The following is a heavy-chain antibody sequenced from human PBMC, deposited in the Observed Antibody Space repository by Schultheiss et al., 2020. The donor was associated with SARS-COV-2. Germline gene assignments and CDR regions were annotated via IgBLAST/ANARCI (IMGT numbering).Heavy chain of an antibody. J-gene: IGHJ4*02. V-gene: IGHV4-61*01. D-gene: IGHD6-6*01. Sequence: SQTLSLTCTVSGGAVSSGNYYWSWIRQPPGKGLEWIGYIYYSGSTNYNPSLKSRVTISVDTSKNQFSLKLTSVTAADTAVYYCARSSSWSSYFFDYWGQGTLVTVSS. CDR3: ARSSSWSSYFFDY. CDR2: IYYSGST. CDR1: GGAVSSGNYY.